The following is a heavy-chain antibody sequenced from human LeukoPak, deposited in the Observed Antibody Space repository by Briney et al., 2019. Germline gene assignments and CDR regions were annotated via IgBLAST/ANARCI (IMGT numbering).Heavy chain of an antibody. CDR2: INQDGTEK. CDR1: GFTFSNYW. V-gene: IGHV3-7*01. Sequence: GGSLRLSCAASGFTFSNYWMSWVRQSPGKGLEWVANINQDGTEKCYMDSVKGRFTISRDNAKNSLQLQMDSPRVEDTAIYYCARKYSWGQGILVTVSS. J-gene: IGHJ4*02. CDR3: ARKYS.